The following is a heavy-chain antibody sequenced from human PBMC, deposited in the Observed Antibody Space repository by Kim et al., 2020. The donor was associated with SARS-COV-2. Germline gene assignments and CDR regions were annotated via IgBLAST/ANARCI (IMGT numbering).Heavy chain of an antibody. CDR2: RGGT. D-gene: IGHD3-10*02. V-gene: IGHV4-59*01. J-gene: IGHJ6*02. CDR3: ARVFRGMDV. Sequence: RGGTNDNPSLKSRVTISVDTSKNQRSLELNAMTAADTGVYYCARVFRGMDVWGQGTTVIVSS.